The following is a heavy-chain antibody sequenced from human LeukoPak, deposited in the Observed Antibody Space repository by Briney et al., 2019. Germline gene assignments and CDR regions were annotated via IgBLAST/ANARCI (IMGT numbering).Heavy chain of an antibody. D-gene: IGHD2-15*01. CDR1: GFTFSNFA. CDR2: ISNNGGYT. CDR3: AKQLGYCSDGSCYFPY. J-gene: IGHJ4*02. V-gene: IGHV3-23*01. Sequence: GGSLRLSCAASGFTFSNFAMSWVRQAPGKGLEWVSAISNNGGYTYYADSVQGRFTISRDNSKSTLCLQMNSLRAEDTAVYYCAKQLGYCSDGSCYFPYWGQGTLVTVSS.